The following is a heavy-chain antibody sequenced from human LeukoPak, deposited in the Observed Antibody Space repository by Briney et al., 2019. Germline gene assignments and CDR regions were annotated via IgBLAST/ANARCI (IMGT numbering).Heavy chain of an antibody. CDR3: ARGPGGFDY. V-gene: IGHV4-59*01. D-gene: IGHD3-16*01. CDR1: GGSISSYY. J-gene: IGHJ4*02. CDR2: IYHSGST. Sequence: SETLSLTCTVSGGSISSYYWSWIRQPPGKGLEWIGYIYHSGSTNYNPSLKSRVTTSVDTSKNQFSLKLSSVTAADTAVYYCARGPGGFDYWGQGTLVTVSS.